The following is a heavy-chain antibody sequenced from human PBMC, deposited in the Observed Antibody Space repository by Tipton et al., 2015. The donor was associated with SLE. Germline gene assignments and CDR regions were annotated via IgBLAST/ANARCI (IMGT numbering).Heavy chain of an antibody. Sequence: TLSLTCAVYGGSFSAFYWTWVRQSPGKGLEWIGDIIHSGSTNYNPSLKSRVTISVDTSEKQFSLKLTSVTAADTAVYYCARDRGSSFDDFDYWGQGTLVTVSS. CDR3: ARDRGSSFDDFDY. D-gene: IGHD6-6*01. V-gene: IGHV4-34*12. J-gene: IGHJ4*02. CDR1: GGSFSAFY. CDR2: IIHSGST.